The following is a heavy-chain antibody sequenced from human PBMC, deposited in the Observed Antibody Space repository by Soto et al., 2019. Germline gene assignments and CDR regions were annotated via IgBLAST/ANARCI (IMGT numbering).Heavy chain of an antibody. CDR3: ASEFTLLDY. CDR2: ISSSGTTI. CDR1: GFTISSYQ. J-gene: IGHJ4*02. D-gene: IGHD3-16*01. Sequence: PGGSLRLSCAASGFTISSYQMNWVRQAPGKGLEWVSFISSSGTTIYYADSVKGRFTISRDNAKNSLYLQMNSLRAEDTAVYYCASEFTLLDYWGQGTLVTVSS. V-gene: IGHV3-48*03.